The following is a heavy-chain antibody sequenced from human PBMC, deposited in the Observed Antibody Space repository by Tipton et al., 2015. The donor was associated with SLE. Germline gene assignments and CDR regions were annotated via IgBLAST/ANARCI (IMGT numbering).Heavy chain of an antibody. Sequence: TLSLTCTVSGGSISSGGYYWTWIRQYPGKGLAWIGFIYHSGSTYYNPSLKSRLTISVDMSKSQIFLNLTSVTAADTAVYYCARDRGCNGDCFDNWGQGTLVTVSS. CDR2: IYHSGST. J-gene: IGHJ4*02. CDR3: ARDRGCNGDCFDN. D-gene: IGHD2-21*01. V-gene: IGHV4-31*03. CDR1: GGSISSGGYY.